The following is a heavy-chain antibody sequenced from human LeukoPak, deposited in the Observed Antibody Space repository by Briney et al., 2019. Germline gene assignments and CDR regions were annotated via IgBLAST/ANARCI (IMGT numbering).Heavy chain of an antibody. CDR3: ARDLRYSSEYYYYYMDV. CDR1: GFTFSSYS. Sequence: PGGSLRLSCAASGFTFSSYSMNWVRQAPGKGLEWVSSISSSSSYIYYADSVKGRFTISRDNAKNSLYLQMNSLRAEDTAVYYCARDLRYSSEYYYYYMDVWGKGTTVTVSS. CDR2: ISSSSSYI. V-gene: IGHV3-21*01. J-gene: IGHJ6*03. D-gene: IGHD6-19*01.